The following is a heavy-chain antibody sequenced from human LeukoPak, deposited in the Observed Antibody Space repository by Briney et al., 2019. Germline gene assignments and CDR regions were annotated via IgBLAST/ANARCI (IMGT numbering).Heavy chain of an antibody. Sequence: PSETLSLTRTISGYSISSGYYWGWIRQPPGKGLEWIGSVYNSGSNDYYPTLKSRVTISLDTSENQFSLKLSSVTAADTAVYYCARDRYSSGWGYFDYWGQGTLVTVSS. D-gene: IGHD6-19*01. V-gene: IGHV4-38-2*02. J-gene: IGHJ4*02. CDR1: GYSISSGYY. CDR3: ARDRYSSGWGYFDY. CDR2: VYNSGSN.